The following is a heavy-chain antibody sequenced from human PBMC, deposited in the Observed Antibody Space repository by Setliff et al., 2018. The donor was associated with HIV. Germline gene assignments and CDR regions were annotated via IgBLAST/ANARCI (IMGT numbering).Heavy chain of an antibody. CDR2: VNPKSFNT. CDR3: AKCSEMLGTPATSSGYYCGWFDP. Sequence: ASVKVSCKASVYTFTSSDIYWVRQATGQGLEWMGWVNPKSFNTGYAQKFQGRVIMTRDTSISTVYMELRSLRSEDPTVYYCAKCSEMLGTPATSSGYYCGWFDPWGQGTLVTVSS. V-gene: IGHV1-8*02. D-gene: IGHD3-22*01. CDR1: VYTFTSSD. J-gene: IGHJ5*02.